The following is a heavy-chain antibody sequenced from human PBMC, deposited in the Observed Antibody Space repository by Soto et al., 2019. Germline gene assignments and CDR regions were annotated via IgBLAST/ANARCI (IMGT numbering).Heavy chain of an antibody. CDR2: ISYDGSNK. Sequence: QVQLVESGGGVVQPGRSLRLSCAASGFTFSSYAMHWVRQAPGKGLEWVAVISYDGSNKYYEDSVKGRFTISRDNSKNTLYLQMNNLRAEDTAVYYCTRQDSVPAAFPTDYYYYYYGMDVWGQGTTVTVSS. J-gene: IGHJ6*02. CDR1: GFTFSSYA. V-gene: IGHV3-30-3*01. CDR3: TRQDSVPAAFPTDYYYYYYGMDV. D-gene: IGHD2-2*01.